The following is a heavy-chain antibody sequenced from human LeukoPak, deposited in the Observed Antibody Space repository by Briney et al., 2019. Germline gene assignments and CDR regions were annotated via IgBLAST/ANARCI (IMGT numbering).Heavy chain of an antibody. CDR3: ARDRGTSGIVVVAYYYYMDV. CDR1: GGSISSGSYY. Sequence: PSETLSLTCTVSGGSISSGSYYWSWIRQPAGKGLEWFGRIYTSGSTNYNPSLKSRVTMSVDTSKNQFSLKLSSVTAADTAVYYCARDRGTSGIVVVAYYYYMDVWGKGTTVTVSS. CDR2: IYTSGST. J-gene: IGHJ6*03. V-gene: IGHV4-61*02. D-gene: IGHD3-22*01.